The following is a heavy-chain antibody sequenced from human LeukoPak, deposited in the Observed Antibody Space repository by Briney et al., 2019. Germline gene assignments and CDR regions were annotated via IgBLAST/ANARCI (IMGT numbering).Heavy chain of an antibody. CDR2: MYYSGST. CDR3: ARVNPKGYYLDY. Sequence: SETLSLTCTVSGDSISSYYWSWIRQPPGKGLEWIAYMYYSGSTNYNPSLKSRVTISVDTSKNQFSLKLSSGTAADTVVYYCARVNPKGYYLDYGGQGTLVTVSS. D-gene: IGHD3-3*01. V-gene: IGHV4-59*01. CDR1: GDSISSYY. J-gene: IGHJ4*02.